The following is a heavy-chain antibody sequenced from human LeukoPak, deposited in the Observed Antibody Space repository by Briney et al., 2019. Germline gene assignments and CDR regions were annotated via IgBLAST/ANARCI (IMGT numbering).Heavy chain of an antibody. J-gene: IGHJ4*02. D-gene: IGHD6-13*01. CDR2: INHSGST. Sequence: PSETLSLTCAVYGGSFSGYYWSWIRQPPGKGLEWIGEINHSGSTNYNPSLKSRVTISVDTSKNQFSLKLSSVTAADTAVYYCASRCCSWSERKFDSWGQGTRSPSPQ. V-gene: IGHV4-34*01. CDR1: GGSFSGYY. CDR3: ASRCCSWSERKFDS.